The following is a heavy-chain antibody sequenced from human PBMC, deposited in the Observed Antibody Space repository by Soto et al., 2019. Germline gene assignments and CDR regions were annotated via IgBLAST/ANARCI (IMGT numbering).Heavy chain of an antibody. J-gene: IGHJ6*02. CDR3: ARAVECSSTSCYGGDYYYGMDV. D-gene: IGHD2-2*01. CDR1: GYTFTGYY. CDR2: INPNSGGT. V-gene: IGHV1-2*04. Sequence: ASVKVSCKASGYTFTGYYMHWVRQAPGQGLEWMGWINPNSGGTNYAQKFQGWVTMTRDTSISTAYMELSRLRSDDTAVYYCARAVECSSTSCYGGDYYYGMDVWGQGTTVTVSS.